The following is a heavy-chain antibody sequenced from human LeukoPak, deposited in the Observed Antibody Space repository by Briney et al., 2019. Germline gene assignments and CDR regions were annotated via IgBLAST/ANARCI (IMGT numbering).Heavy chain of an antibody. J-gene: IGHJ4*02. CDR3: ARGRSLPPYNRGSYPPDY. D-gene: IGHD6-19*01. V-gene: IGHV1-2*04. CDR1: GYTFTGYY. CDR2: INPNSGGT. Sequence: ASVKVSCKASGYTFTGYYMHWVRQAPGQGLEWMGWINPNSGGTNYAQKFQGWVTMTRDTSISTAYMELSRLRSDDTAVYYCARGRSLPPYNRGSYPPDYWGQGTLVTVSS.